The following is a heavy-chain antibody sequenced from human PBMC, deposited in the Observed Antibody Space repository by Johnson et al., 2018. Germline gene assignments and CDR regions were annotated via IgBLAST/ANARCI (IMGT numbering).Heavy chain of an antibody. CDR1: GFTISSYW. CDR2: INSDGSST. V-gene: IGHV3-74*01. D-gene: IGHD1-1*01. Sequence: VQLQESGGGLVQPGGSLRLSCAASGFTISSYWMHWVRQAPGKGLVWVSRINSDGSSTTYADSVKGRFTISRDNAKNTLYLKMNSLRAEDTARYYCARRVPHYYSYMDVWGKGTKVTVSS. J-gene: IGHJ6*03. CDR3: ARRVPHYYSYMDV.